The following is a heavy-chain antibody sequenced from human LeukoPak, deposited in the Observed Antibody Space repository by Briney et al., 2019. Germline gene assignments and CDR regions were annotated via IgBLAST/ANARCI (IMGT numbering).Heavy chain of an antibody. Sequence: SVKVSCKASGGTFSSYAISWVRQAPGQGLEWMGGIVPIFGTANYAQKFQGRVTITADESTSTAYMGLSSLRSEDTAVYYCANNKLDTAMVYYYYGMDVWGQGTTVTVSS. CDR2: IVPIFGTA. J-gene: IGHJ6*02. CDR1: GGTFSSYA. V-gene: IGHV1-69*13. CDR3: ANNKLDTAMVYYYYGMDV. D-gene: IGHD5-18*01.